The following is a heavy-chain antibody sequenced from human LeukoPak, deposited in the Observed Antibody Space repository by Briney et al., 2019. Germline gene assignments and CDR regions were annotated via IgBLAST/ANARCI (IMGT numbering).Heavy chain of an antibody. CDR3: AKRIAARLDYYYYMDV. J-gene: IGHJ6*03. CDR2: ISGSGGST. V-gene: IGHV3-23*01. Sequence: GGSLRLSCAASGFTFSIYWMSWVRQAPGKGLEWVSAISGSGGSTYYADSVKGRFTISRDNSKNTLYLQMNSLRAEDTAVYYCAKRIAARLDYYYYMDVWGKGTTVTVSS. CDR1: GFTFSIYW. D-gene: IGHD6-6*01.